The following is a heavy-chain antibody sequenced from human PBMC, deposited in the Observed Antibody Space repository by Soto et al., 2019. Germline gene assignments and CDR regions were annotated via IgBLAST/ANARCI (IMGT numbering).Heavy chain of an antibody. V-gene: IGHV3-15*01. Sequence: GGSLRLSCAASGFTFSNAWITWVRQAPGKGLEWVGRIKNKSDGATTDYAAPVKGRFTISRDDSKNTLYLQMNSLKTEDTAVYYCTVGFDYWGQGPLVTVSS. J-gene: IGHJ4*02. CDR3: TVGFDY. CDR1: GFTFSNAW. CDR2: IKNKSDGATT.